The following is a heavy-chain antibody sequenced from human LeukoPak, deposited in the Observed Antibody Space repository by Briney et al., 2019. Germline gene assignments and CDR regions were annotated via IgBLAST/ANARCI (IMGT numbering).Heavy chain of an antibody. V-gene: IGHV1-18*01. CDR1: DYTFISYG. D-gene: IGHD3-9*01. Sequence: ASVKVSCKASDYTFISYGISWVRQAPGQGLEWMGWISAYNGNTNYAQKLQGRVTMTTDTSTSTAYMELRSLGSDETAVYYCARVDLLTGYYFFDYWGQGTLVTVSS. CDR3: ARVDLLTGYYFFDY. CDR2: ISAYNGNT. J-gene: IGHJ4*02.